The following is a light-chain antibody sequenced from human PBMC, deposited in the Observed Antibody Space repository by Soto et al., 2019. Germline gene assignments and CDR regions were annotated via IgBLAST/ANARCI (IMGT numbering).Light chain of an antibody. CDR3: QQCYSPPLS. V-gene: IGKV1-39*01. CDR1: QDISGR. Sequence: DLQMTQSPSSLSASIGETVTITCRASQDISGRLNWYQQTRGRVPKLLICGASNLESGVPSRFSGSGSGTDFTLTISGLQPEDVASYYCQQCYSPPLSFGGGTRVEF. CDR2: GAS. J-gene: IGKJ4*01.